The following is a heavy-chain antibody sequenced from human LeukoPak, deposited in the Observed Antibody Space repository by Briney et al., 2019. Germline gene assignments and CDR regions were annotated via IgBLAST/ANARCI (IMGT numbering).Heavy chain of an antibody. D-gene: IGHD4-17*01. CDR2: INTNTGNP. J-gene: IGHJ1*01. Sequence: ASVKVSCKASGYTFTSYAIDWVRQAPGQGLEWMGWINTNTGNPTYAQGFTGRFVFSLDTSVSTAYLQISSLKAEDTAVYYCARSVTPQYFQHWGQGTLVTVSS. CDR1: GYTFTSYA. V-gene: IGHV7-4-1*02. CDR3: ARSVTPQYFQH.